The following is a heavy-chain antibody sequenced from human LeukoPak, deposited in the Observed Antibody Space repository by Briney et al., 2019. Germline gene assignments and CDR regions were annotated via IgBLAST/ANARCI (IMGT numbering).Heavy chain of an antibody. CDR2: VYASVSA. Sequence: SETLSLTCTVSGGSIIGHYWNWIRQPARQGLERIGLVYASVSAMYNPSPKNRVTMSVSVATTKFSLRLTSVTAADTALYCCLKDTSTWYSPPGAFDLWGQGTMVTVSS. CDR1: GGSIIGHY. V-gene: IGHV4-4*07. D-gene: IGHD6-13*01. J-gene: IGHJ3*01. CDR3: LKDTSTWYSPPGAFDL.